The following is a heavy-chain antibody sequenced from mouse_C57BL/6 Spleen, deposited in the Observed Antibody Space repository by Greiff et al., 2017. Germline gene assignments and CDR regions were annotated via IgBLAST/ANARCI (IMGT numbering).Heavy chain of an antibody. J-gene: IGHJ1*03. Sequence: EVQLQQSGPGMVKPSQSLSLTCTVTGYSITSGYDWHWIRHFPGNKLEWMGYISYSGSTNYNPSLKSRIAITHDPSKNHFFLKLNSVTTEDTATYYCARDRGHYGQGYFDVWGTGTTVTVSS. CDR1: GYSITSGYD. CDR2: ISYSGST. V-gene: IGHV3-1*01. CDR3: ARDRGHYGQGYFDV. D-gene: IGHD1-1*01.